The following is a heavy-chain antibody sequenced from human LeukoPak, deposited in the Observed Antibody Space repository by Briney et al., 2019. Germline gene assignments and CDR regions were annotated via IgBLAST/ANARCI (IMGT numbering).Heavy chain of an antibody. J-gene: IGHJ6*04. Sequence: GGSLRLSCAASGFTFSSYGMHWVRQAPGKGLEWVAVIWYDGSNKYYADSVKGRFTISRDNSKNTLYLQMNSLRAEDTAVYYCAGVRTRYYYYGMDVWGKGTTVTVSS. CDR2: IWYDGSNK. CDR1: GFTFSSYG. V-gene: IGHV3-33*01. CDR3: AGVRTRYYYYGMDV.